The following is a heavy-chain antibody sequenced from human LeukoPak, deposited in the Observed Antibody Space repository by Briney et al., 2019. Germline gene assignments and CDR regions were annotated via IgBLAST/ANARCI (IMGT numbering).Heavy chain of an antibody. Sequence: PRGSLRLSCAASGFIFNSYWMHWVRQAPGKGLVWVSGVNRDGSYTNYADAVKGRFTISRDNATNTLYLQMNSLRAEDTAVYYCARDLKRAFDYWGQGTLATVSS. V-gene: IGHV3-74*01. J-gene: IGHJ4*02. CDR3: ARDLKRAFDY. CDR1: GFIFNSYW. CDR2: VNRDGSYT.